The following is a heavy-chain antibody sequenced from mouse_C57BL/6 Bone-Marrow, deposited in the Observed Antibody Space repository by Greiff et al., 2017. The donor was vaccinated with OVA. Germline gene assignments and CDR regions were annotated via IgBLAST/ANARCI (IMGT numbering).Heavy chain of an antibody. CDR3: ARSYYSNFAWFAY. Sequence: QVQLQQSGAELARPGASVKLSCKASGYTFTSYGISWVKQRTGQGLEWIGEIYPRSGNTYYNEKFKGKATLTADTSSSTAYMELRSLTSKDSAVYFCARSYYSNFAWFAYWGQGTLVTVSA. V-gene: IGHV1-81*01. CDR2: IYPRSGNT. D-gene: IGHD2-5*01. J-gene: IGHJ3*01. CDR1: GYTFTSYG.